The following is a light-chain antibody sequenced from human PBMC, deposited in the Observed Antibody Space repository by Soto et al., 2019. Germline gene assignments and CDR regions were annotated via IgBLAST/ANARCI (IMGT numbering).Light chain of an antibody. V-gene: IGKV3-20*01. J-gene: IGKJ1*01. CDR1: QSVRTY. CDR3: QQYGSSLWT. Sequence: EIVLTQSPVTLSFSTGERATLSCRASQSVRTYLAWYQVKPGQAPRLLIYDASSRASGVPARFSGSGPGTEFTLTISSLQSEDFAVYYCQQYGSSLWTFGQGTKVDI. CDR2: DAS.